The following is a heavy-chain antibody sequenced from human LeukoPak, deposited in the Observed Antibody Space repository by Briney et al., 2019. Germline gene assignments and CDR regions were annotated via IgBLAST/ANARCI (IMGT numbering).Heavy chain of an antibody. D-gene: IGHD3-22*01. Sequence: ASVKVSCKSSGYTFTSYGISWVRQAPGQGLEWMGWISAYNGNTNYAQKLQGRVTMTTDTSTSTAYIELRSLRSDDTAVYYCARAPSIDTYYYDSSGYLGPLDYWGQGTLVTVSS. CDR3: ARAPSIDTYYYDSSGYLGPLDY. CDR1: GYTFTSYG. V-gene: IGHV1-18*01. CDR2: ISAYNGNT. J-gene: IGHJ4*02.